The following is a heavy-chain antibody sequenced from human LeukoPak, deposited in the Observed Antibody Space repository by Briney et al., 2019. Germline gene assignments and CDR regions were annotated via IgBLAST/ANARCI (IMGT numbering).Heavy chain of an antibody. CDR1: GYTFTSYG. J-gene: IGHJ4*02. CDR3: ARDLIERSTNY. D-gene: IGHD1-1*01. CDR2: INPNSGGT. Sequence: ASVKVSCKASGYTFTSYGISWVRQAPGQGLEWMGRINPNSGGTNYAQEFQGRVTMTRDTSISTAYMELSRLRSDDTAVYYCARDLIERSTNYWGQGTLVTVSS. V-gene: IGHV1-2*06.